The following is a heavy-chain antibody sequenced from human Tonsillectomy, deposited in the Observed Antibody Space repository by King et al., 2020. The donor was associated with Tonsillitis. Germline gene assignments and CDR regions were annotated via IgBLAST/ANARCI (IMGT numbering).Heavy chain of an antibody. Sequence: VQLVESGGGLVQPGGSLRLSCAASGFTFISFWVAWGRQAPGKKPQWVGNTKEEGSVITFVESGKGRFTIVRDNSKNSLYLQMNSLRAEDTAMYFCSRDWAYDAFDIWGQGTLVIVSS. D-gene: IGHD3-16*01. V-gene: IGHV3-7*04. J-gene: IGHJ3*02. CDR3: SRDWAYDAFDI. CDR2: TKEEGSVI. CDR1: GFTFISFW.